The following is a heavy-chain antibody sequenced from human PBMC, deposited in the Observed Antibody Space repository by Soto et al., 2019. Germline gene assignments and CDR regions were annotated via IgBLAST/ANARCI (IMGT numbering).Heavy chain of an antibody. J-gene: IGHJ6*02. CDR1: GYSFTSYW. V-gene: IGHV5-10-1*01. CDR2: IDPSDSYT. D-gene: IGHD5-12*01. CDR3: ARLAMATRRGYYGMDV. Sequence: EVQLVQSGAEVKKPGESLRISCKGSGYSFTSYWISWVRQMPGKGLEWMGRIDPSDSYTNYSPSFQGHVTISADKSISTAYLQWSRLKASDTAMHYCARLAMATRRGYYGMDVWGQGTTVTVSS.